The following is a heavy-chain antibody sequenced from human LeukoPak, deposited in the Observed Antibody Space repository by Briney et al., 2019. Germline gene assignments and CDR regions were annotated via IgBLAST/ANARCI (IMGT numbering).Heavy chain of an antibody. J-gene: IGHJ4*02. D-gene: IGHD3-9*01. CDR1: GFTFGGYS. V-gene: IGHV3-21*01. Sequence: GGSLRLSCAASGFTFGGYSMNWVRQAPGKGLEWVSSISSSSSYIYYADSVKGRFTISRDNAKNSLYLQMNSLRAEDTAVYYCASSGYFDWLYHLAFNRDYWGQGTLVTVSS. CDR3: ASSGYFDWLYHLAFNRDY. CDR2: ISSSSSYI.